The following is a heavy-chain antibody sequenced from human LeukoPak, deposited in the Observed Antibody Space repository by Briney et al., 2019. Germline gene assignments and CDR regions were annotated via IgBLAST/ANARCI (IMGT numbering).Heavy chain of an antibody. D-gene: IGHD3-10*01. J-gene: IGHJ4*02. Sequence: GGSLRLSCAASGFTFSSYAIHWVRQAPGKGLEWVTFISYDGSSKSYADSVKGRFTISRDNSKNTLYLQMNSLRVEDAAVYYCAREYYDSGSYSGNFDYWGQGTRVTVSS. CDR3: AREYYDSGSYSGNFDY. CDR2: ISYDGSSK. CDR1: GFTFSSYA. V-gene: IGHV3-30-3*01.